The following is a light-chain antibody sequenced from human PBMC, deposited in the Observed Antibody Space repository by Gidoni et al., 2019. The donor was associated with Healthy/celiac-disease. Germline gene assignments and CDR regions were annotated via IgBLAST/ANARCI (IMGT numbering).Light chain of an antibody. CDR3: QQLNSYPRT. CDR2: AAS. V-gene: IGKV1-9*01. J-gene: IGKJ3*01. Sequence: DIQLTQSPSFLSASVGDRVTITCRASQGISSYLAWYQQKPGKAPKLLIYAASTLQSGVPSRFSGSGSGTEFTLTSSSLQPEDFATYYCQQLNSYPRTFGPXTKVDIK. CDR1: QGISSY.